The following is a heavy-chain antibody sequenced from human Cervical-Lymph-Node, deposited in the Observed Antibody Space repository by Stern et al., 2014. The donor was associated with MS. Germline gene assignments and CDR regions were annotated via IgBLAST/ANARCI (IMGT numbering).Heavy chain of an antibody. Sequence: VQLVESGGSLVKPGGSLRLSCASSGFTFSDYYMTWIRQAPGKGLEGVSYISNDETTIYYTDSVKGRFTISRDSAKKTLYLQMNSLRTEDTAVYYCARTTYGGKESAAFDIWGQGTVVTVSS. J-gene: IGHJ3*02. D-gene: IGHD4-23*01. V-gene: IGHV3-11*01. CDR3: ARTTYGGKESAAFDI. CDR1: GFTFSDYY. CDR2: ISNDETTI.